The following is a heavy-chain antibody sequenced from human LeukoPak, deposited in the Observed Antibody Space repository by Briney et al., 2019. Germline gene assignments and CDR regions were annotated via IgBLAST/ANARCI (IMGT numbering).Heavy chain of an antibody. D-gene: IGHD6-13*01. CDR2: IDPNNGGT. V-gene: IGHV1-2*06. J-gene: IGHJ5*02. Sequence: ASVKVSCKTSGYTFTGYYMHWVRQAPGQGLEWMGRIDPNNGGTDYAQKFQGRVTMTRDTSISTAYMELGSLRFDDTAIYYCARSMWLAAADNWFDPWGQGTLVTVSS. CDR3: ARSMWLAAADNWFDP. CDR1: GYTFTGYY.